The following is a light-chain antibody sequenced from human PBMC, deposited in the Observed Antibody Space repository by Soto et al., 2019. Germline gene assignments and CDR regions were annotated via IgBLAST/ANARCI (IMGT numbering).Light chain of an antibody. CDR2: DAS. V-gene: IGKV3-11*01. J-gene: IGKJ1*01. Sequence: EPVLIPTQPKLSLSGERGDLRSRRASQSVSSYLAWYQQKPGQAPRLLIYDASNRATGIPARFSGSGSGTDFTLAISSLQPEDFAVYYCQEYNNWPGTFGQGTKVDIK. CDR3: QEYNNWPGT. CDR1: QSVSSY.